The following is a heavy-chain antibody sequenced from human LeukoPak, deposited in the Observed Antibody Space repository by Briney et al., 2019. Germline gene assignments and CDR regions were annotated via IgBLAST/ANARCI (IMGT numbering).Heavy chain of an antibody. CDR2: ISSSSRYI. D-gene: IGHD3-22*01. CDR1: GFTFSSYS. J-gene: IGHJ1*01. Sequence: GGSLRLSCAASGFTFSSYSMNWVRQAPGKGLEWVSSISSSSRYIYYADTVKGRFTISRDNAKNSLYLQMNSLRAEDTAVYYCARGRPLRYYYDSSGYLGGYWGQGTLVTGSS. V-gene: IGHV3-21*01. CDR3: ARGRPLRYYYDSSGYLGGY.